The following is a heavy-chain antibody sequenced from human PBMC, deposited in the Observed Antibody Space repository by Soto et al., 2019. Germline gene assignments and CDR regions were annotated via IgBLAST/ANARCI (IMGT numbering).Heavy chain of an antibody. CDR2: INHSGST. J-gene: IGHJ6*02. D-gene: IGHD2-15*01. Sequence: KTSETLSLTCAVYGGSFSGYYWSWIRQPPGKGLEWMGEINHSGSTNYNPSLKSRVTISVDTSKNQFSLKLSSVTAADTAVYYCASSLTRRLVCSGGSCYSGNYYYGMDVWGQGTTVTVSS. CDR3: ASSLTRRLVCSGGSCYSGNYYYGMDV. V-gene: IGHV4-34*01. CDR1: GGSFSGYY.